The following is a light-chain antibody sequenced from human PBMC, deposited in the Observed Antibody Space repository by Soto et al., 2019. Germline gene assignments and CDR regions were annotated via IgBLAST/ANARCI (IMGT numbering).Light chain of an antibody. CDR3: QQYNSYSGT. Sequence: EIVMTQSPGTLSASPGERATLSCRASQSVLSSLAWYQQKPGQPPRLLIYAASTRATGIPARFSGSGSGTEFTLTISSLQPDDFATYYCQQYNSYSGTFGQGTKVDIK. CDR1: QSVLSS. J-gene: IGKJ1*01. V-gene: IGKV3-15*01. CDR2: AAS.